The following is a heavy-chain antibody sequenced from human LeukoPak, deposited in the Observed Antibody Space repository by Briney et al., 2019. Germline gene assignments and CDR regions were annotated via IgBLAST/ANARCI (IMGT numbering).Heavy chain of an antibody. D-gene: IGHD3-9*01. Sequence: ASVKVSCKASGYTFTGYYMHWVRQAPGQGLEWMEWINPNSGGTNYAQKFQGRVTMTRDTSISTAYMELSRLRSDDTAVYYCARVPTYYDILTGYYGTNQFDYWGQGTLVTVSS. J-gene: IGHJ4*02. CDR1: GYTFTGYY. CDR2: INPNSGGT. V-gene: IGHV1-2*02. CDR3: ARVPTYYDILTGYYGTNQFDY.